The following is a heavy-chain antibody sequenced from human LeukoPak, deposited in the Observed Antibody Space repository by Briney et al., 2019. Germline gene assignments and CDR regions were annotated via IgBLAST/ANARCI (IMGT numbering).Heavy chain of an antibody. D-gene: IGHD1-14*01. CDR3: ATERIYRSRYTAFDY. CDR1: GYTLTELS. Sequence: ASVKVSCKVSGYTLTELSMHWVRQAPGKGLGWMGGFDPEDGETIYAQKFQGRVTMTEDTSTDTAYMELSSLRSEDTAVYYCATERIYRSRYTAFDYWGQGTLVTVSS. CDR2: FDPEDGET. V-gene: IGHV1-24*01. J-gene: IGHJ4*02.